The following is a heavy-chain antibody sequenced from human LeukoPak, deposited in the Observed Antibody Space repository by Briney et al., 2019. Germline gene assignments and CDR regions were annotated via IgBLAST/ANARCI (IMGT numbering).Heavy chain of an antibody. V-gene: IGHV1-8*03. CDR1: GYTFTNYG. CDR3: TRPGTTFNYYYMDV. J-gene: IGHJ6*03. D-gene: IGHD1-7*01. Sequence: ASVKVSCKASGYTFTNYGINWVRQATGQGLEWMGWMNPNSGNTGYAQKFQGRITITRNTSISTAYMELSSLRSEDTAVYYCTRPGTTFNYYYMDVWGKETTVTVSS. CDR2: MNPNSGNT.